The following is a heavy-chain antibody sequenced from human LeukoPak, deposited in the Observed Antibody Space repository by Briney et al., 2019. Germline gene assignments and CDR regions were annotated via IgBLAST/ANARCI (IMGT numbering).Heavy chain of an antibody. Sequence: SETLSLTCAVYGGSFRGYYWSWIRQPPGKGLEWGGEINHSGSTNYNPSLKSRVTISVDTSKNQFSLKLSSLTAADTAVYYCASGGRVDYSRPFDYRGPRTPVTVS. CDR2: INHSGST. J-gene: IGHJ4*01. D-gene: IGHD5-24*01. CDR3: ASGGRVDYSRPFDY. CDR1: GGSFRGYY. V-gene: IGHV4-34*01.